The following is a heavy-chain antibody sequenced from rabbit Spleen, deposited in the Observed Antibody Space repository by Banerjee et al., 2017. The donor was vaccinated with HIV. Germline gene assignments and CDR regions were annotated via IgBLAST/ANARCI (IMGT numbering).Heavy chain of an antibody. CDR2: IYAAKGST. V-gene: IGHV1S40*01. J-gene: IGHJ3*01. CDR1: GFSFTSGYD. CDR3: ARAIVPWLGLTRLDL. Sequence: QSLEESGGDLVKPGASLTLTCKASGFSFTSGYDMCWVRQAPGKGLEWIGIIYAAKGSTDYASWVNGRFTISSDNAQSTVDLKMTSLTAADTATYFCARAIVPWLGLTRLDLWGPGTLVTVS. D-gene: IGHD4-1*01.